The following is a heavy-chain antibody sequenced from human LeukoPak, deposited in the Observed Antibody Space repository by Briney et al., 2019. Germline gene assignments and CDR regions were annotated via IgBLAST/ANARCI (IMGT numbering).Heavy chain of an antibody. Sequence: ASVKVSCKASGYTFTSYHMHWVRQAPGQGLEWMGIINPSGGSTSYAQKFQGRVTMTRDMSTSTVYMELSSLRSEDTAVYYCARAKRDCSGGSCFGYYFDYWGQGTLVTVSS. CDR1: GYTFTSYH. CDR2: INPSGGST. V-gene: IGHV1-46*01. D-gene: IGHD2-15*01. CDR3: ARAKRDCSGGSCFGYYFDY. J-gene: IGHJ4*02.